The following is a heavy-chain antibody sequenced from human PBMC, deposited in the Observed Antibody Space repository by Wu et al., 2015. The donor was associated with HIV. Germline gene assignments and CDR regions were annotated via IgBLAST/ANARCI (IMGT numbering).Heavy chain of an antibody. CDR2: IIPIFGTA. V-gene: IGHV1-69*05. D-gene: IGHD6-19*01. CDR3: ARGGYSSGHNYYYYGMDV. Sequence: QVQLVQSGAEVKKPGSSVKVSCKASGGTFSSYAISWVRQAPGQGLEWMGGIIPIFGTANYAQKFQGRVTITTDESTSTAYMELSSLRSEDTAVYYCARGGYSSGHNYYYYGMDVWGQGTTVTVSS. J-gene: IGHJ6*02. CDR1: GGTFSSYA.